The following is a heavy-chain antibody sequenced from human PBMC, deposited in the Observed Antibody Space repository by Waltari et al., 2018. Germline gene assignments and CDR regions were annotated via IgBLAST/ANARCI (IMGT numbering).Heavy chain of an antibody. D-gene: IGHD3-3*01. CDR2: IYSGGST. V-gene: IGHV3-23*03. Sequence: EVQLLESGGGLVQPGGSLRLSCAASGFTFSSYAMSWVRQAPGKGLEWVSVIYSGGSTYYADSVKGRFTISRDNSKNTLYLQMNSLRAEDTAVYYCAKDLDDFWSGSKSGLGAFDIWGQGTMVTVSS. J-gene: IGHJ3*02. CDR1: GFTFSSYA. CDR3: AKDLDDFWSGSKSGLGAFDI.